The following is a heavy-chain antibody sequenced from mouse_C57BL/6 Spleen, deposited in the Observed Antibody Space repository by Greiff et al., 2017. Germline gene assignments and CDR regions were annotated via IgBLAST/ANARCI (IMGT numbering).Heavy chain of an antibody. CDR1: GYAFSGYW. Sequence: QVQLQQSGAELVKPGASVKISCKASGYAFSGYWMNWVKQRPGKGLEWIGQIYPGDGDTNYNGKFKGKATLTADKSSSTAYMQLSSLTSEDSAVYFCARDGYPLYYYAMDYWGQGTSVTVSS. CDR3: ARDGYPLYYYAMDY. CDR2: IYPGDGDT. V-gene: IGHV1-80*01. D-gene: IGHD2-3*01. J-gene: IGHJ4*01.